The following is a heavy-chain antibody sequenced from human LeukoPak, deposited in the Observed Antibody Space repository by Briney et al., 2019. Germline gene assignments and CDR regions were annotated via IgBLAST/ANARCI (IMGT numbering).Heavy chain of an antibody. Sequence: SETLSLTCAVYGGSFSGYYWSWIRQPPGKGLEWIGEINRSGSTNYNPSLKSRVTISVDTSKNQFSLKLSSVTAADTAVYYCVRGSSVTMVRGVIVTYGLDVWGQGTTVTVSS. CDR3: VRGSSVTMVRGVIVTYGLDV. D-gene: IGHD3-10*01. V-gene: IGHV4-34*01. J-gene: IGHJ6*02. CDR1: GGSFSGYY. CDR2: INRSGST.